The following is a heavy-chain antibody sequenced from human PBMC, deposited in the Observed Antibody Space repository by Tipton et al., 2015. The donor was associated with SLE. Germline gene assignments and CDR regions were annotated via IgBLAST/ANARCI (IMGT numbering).Heavy chain of an antibody. D-gene: IGHD5-12*01. CDR2: IGTAGDP. CDR3: ARSSGIVATIWSRLDAFDI. Sequence: SGFTFSSYDMHWVRQATGKGLEWVSAIGTAGDPYYPGSVKGRFTISRENAKNSLYLQMNSLRAEDTAVYYCARSSGIVATIWSRLDAFDIWGQGTMVTVSS. J-gene: IGHJ3*02. V-gene: IGHV3-13*05. CDR1: GFTFSSYD.